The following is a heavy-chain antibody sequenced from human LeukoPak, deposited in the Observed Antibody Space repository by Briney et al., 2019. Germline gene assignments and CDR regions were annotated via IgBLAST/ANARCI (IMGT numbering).Heavy chain of an antibody. CDR1: GYTFTSYG. CDR2: ISAYNGNT. J-gene: IGHJ6*02. Sequence: ASVKVSCKASGYTFTSYGISWVRQAPGQGREWMGWISAYNGNTNYAQKLQCRVTMTTDTSTSTAYMELRSLRSDDTAVYYCARDREGWDLRYFDWLYYYYGMDVWGQGTTVTVSS. D-gene: IGHD3-9*01. V-gene: IGHV1-18*01. CDR3: ARDREGWDLRYFDWLYYYYGMDV.